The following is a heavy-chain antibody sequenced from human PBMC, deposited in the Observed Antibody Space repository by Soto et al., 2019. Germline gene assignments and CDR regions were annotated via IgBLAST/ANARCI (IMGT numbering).Heavy chain of an antibody. Sequence: EVQILESGGGLVQPGGSLRLSCAASGFTFRNYAMTWVRQAPGRGLEWVSAVSANSDYAYYADSVKDRFTISRDNSKNSLYLQLDSLRAEDTAVYYCAKVPSQGIWGSYLRDYDYWGQGTLVTVSS. D-gene: IGHD3-16*02. CDR2: VSANSDYA. J-gene: IGHJ4*02. CDR3: AKVPSQGIWGSYLRDYDY. V-gene: IGHV3-23*01. CDR1: GFTFRNYA.